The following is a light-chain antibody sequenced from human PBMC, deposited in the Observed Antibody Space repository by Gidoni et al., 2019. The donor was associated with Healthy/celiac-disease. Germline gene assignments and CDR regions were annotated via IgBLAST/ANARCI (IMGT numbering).Light chain of an antibody. CDR2: AAS. CDR3: QQYYSYPWT. V-gene: IGKV1-8*01. Sequence: AIRMTQSPSSFSASTGDRVTITCRASQGISSYLAWYQQKPGKAPKLLIYAASTLQSGVPSRFSGSGSGTDFTLTISCLQSEDFATYYCQQYYSYPWTFGXDQGGNQT. CDR1: QGISSY. J-gene: IGKJ1*01.